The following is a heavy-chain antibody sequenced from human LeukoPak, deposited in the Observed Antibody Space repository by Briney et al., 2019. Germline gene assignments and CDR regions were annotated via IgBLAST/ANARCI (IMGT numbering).Heavy chain of an antibody. J-gene: IGHJ6*02. CDR2: IYYSGST. CDR1: GGSISSSSYY. CDR3: ARHHLPSSSWLNGYYYYYGMDV. D-gene: IGHD6-13*01. Sequence: KPSETLSLTCTVSGGSISSSSYYWGWIRQPPGKGLEWIGSIYYSGSTYYNPSLESRVTISVDTSKNQFSLKLSSVTAADTAVYYCARHHLPSSSWLNGYYYYYGMDVWGQGTTVTVSS. V-gene: IGHV4-39*01.